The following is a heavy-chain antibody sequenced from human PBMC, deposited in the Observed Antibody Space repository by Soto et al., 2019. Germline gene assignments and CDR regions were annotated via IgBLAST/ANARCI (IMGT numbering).Heavy chain of an antibody. CDR3: ATGGVVPAAPSDY. CDR1: GYTLTELS. CDR2: FDPEDGET. D-gene: IGHD2-2*01. Sequence: ASVKVSCKVSGYTLTELSLHWVLQAPGKGLEWMGGFDPEDGETIYAQKFQGRVTMTEDTSTGTAYMELSSLRSEDTAVYYCATGGVVPAAPSDYWGQGTLVTVSS. V-gene: IGHV1-24*01. J-gene: IGHJ4*02.